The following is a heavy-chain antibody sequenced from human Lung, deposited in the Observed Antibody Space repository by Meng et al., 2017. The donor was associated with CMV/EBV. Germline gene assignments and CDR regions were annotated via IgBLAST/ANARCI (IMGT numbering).Heavy chain of an antibody. CDR1: GGSITSGGYY. Sequence: LRLSCTVSGGSITSGGYYWSWIRQHPGKGLEWIGYIYYTGSTYYNPSLKSRVIISVDTSKNQFSLKLTSVTAADTAMYYCARDSGWTWFDPWGQGTLVXVSS. CDR2: IYYTGST. J-gene: IGHJ5*02. D-gene: IGHD3/OR15-3a*01. V-gene: IGHV4-31*03. CDR3: ARDSGWTWFDP.